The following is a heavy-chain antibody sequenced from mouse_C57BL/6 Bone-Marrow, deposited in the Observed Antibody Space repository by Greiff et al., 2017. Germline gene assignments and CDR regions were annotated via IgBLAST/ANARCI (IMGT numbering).Heavy chain of an antibody. CDR3: ARSYYGSSFYAMDY. D-gene: IGHD1-1*01. J-gene: IGHJ4*01. CDR2: IHPNSGST. CDR1: GYTFTSYW. V-gene: IGHV1-64*01. Sequence: QVQLQQPGAELVKPGASVKLSCKASGYTFTSYWMHWVKQRPGQGLEWIGMIHPNSGSTNYNEKFKSKATLTVDKSSCTAYMQLSSLTSEDSAVYYCARSYYGSSFYAMDYWGQGTSVTVSS.